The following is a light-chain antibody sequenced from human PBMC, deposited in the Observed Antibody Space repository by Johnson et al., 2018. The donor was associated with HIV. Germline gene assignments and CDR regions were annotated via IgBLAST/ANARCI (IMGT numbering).Light chain of an antibody. CDR2: DNN. CDR3: GTWDSSLSAYV. V-gene: IGLV1-51*01. Sequence: QSVLTQPPSVSAAPGQKVTISCSGSSSNIGNNYVSWYQQLPGTAPKPLIYDNNKRPSGIRDRFSASKSGTSATLGITGLQTGDEADYYCGTWDSSLSAYVIGTGTKVTVL. CDR1: SSNIGNNY. J-gene: IGLJ1*01.